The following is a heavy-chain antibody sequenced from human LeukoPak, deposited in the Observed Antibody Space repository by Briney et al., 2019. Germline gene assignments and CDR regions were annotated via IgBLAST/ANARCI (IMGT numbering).Heavy chain of an antibody. V-gene: IGHV1-8*01. D-gene: IGHD6-19*01. CDR3: ARMYSSGWSIIRSYYYYYYMDV. J-gene: IGHJ6*03. Sequence: ASVKVSCKASGYTFTSYDINWVRQATGQGLEWMGWMNPNSGNTGYAQKFQGRVTMTRNTSISTAYMELSSLRSEDTAVYYCARMYSSGWSIIRSYYYYYYMDVWGKGTTVTISS. CDR1: GYTFTSYD. CDR2: MNPNSGNT.